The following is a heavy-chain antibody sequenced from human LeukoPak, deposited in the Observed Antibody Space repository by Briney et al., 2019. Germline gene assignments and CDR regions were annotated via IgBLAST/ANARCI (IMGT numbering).Heavy chain of an antibody. V-gene: IGHV3-74*01. CDR1: GFTFSSYW. CDR3: ARVIRKGRYSSSSYGVAFDI. J-gene: IGHJ3*02. CDR2: INTDGSST. Sequence: GGSLRLSCAASGFTFSSYWIHWVRQAPGKGLVWVSRINTDGSSTSYADSVKGRFTISRDNAKNSLNLQMNSLRAEDTAVYYCARVIRKGRYSSSSYGVAFDIWGQGTMVTVSS. D-gene: IGHD6-6*01.